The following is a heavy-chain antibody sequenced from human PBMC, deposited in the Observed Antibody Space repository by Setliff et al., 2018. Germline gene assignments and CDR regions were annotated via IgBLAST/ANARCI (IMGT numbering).Heavy chain of an antibody. CDR2: ISSYNGHT. J-gene: IGHJ3*02. Sequence: ASVKVSCKTSGYMFNSYGLSWVRQAPGQGLDWMGWISSYNGHTNYAQKFQGRITMTTDTSTNTASMELRSLRSDDTAVYYCARSYESGFYHQRDAYDIWGQGTMVTVSS. CDR1: GYMFNSYG. V-gene: IGHV1-18*01. CDR3: ARSYESGFYHQRDAYDI. D-gene: IGHD5-12*01.